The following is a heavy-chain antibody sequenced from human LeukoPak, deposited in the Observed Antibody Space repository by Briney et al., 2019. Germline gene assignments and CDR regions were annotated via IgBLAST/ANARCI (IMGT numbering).Heavy chain of an antibody. J-gene: IGHJ5*02. Sequence: SGPTLVNPTQTLTLTCTFSGFSLSTSGVGVGWIRQPPGKALECLPLSFWNDDTRSVPSLKSRLTLTKDTSKNQVVHTMTNMDPVDTATYYCAHIPYRITIFGVVHGFDPWGQGTLVTVSS. CDR1: GFSLSTSGVG. CDR2: SFWNDDT. D-gene: IGHD3-3*01. CDR3: AHIPYRITIFGVVHGFDP. V-gene: IGHV2-5*01.